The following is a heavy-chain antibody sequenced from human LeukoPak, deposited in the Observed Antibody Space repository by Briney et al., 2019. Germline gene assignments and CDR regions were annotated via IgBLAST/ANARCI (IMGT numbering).Heavy chain of an antibody. CDR2: FDPEDGET. D-gene: IGHD2-2*01. J-gene: IGHJ3*02. CDR1: GYTLTELS. Sequence: ASVKVSCKVSGYTLTELSMHWVRQAPGRGLEWMGGFDPEDGETIYAQKFQGRVTMTEDTSTDTAYMELSSLRSEDTAVYYCATLGTYQLPTHDAFDIWGQGTMVTVSS. CDR3: ATLGTYQLPTHDAFDI. V-gene: IGHV1-24*01.